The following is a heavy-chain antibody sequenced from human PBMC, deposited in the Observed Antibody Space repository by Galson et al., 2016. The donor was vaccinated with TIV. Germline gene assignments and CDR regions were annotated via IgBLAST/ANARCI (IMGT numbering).Heavy chain of an antibody. D-gene: IGHD1-1*01. CDR3: ARENDPGATYSLDY. Sequence: SLRLSCAASGFTFSRHWMSWVRQAPGKGLEWVANIKQDGDYKYYVDSVKGRFTISRDNAKDSLYLQMNSLRAEDTAVYYCARENDPGATYSLDYWGQATLVTVSS. CDR2: IKQDGDYK. CDR1: GFTFSRHW. J-gene: IGHJ4*02. V-gene: IGHV3-7*01.